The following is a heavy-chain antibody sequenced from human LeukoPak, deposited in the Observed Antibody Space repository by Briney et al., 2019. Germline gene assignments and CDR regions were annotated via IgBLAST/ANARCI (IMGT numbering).Heavy chain of an antibody. CDR1: GFTFSSHN. Sequence: GKSLRLSCAASGFTFSSHNMNWVRQAPGKGLEWVSHISNSGGTVYYADSVKGRFIISRDNAKNSLYLQMNSLRDEDTAIYYCARVSRSYYSSFDIWGQGTMVTVSS. J-gene: IGHJ3*02. CDR2: ISNSGGTV. D-gene: IGHD2-15*01. CDR3: ARVSRSYYSSFDI. V-gene: IGHV3-48*02.